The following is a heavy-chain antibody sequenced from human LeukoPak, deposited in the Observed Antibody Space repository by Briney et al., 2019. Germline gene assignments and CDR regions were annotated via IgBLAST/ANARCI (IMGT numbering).Heavy chain of an antibody. Sequence: SETLSLTCTVSGGSISSSSYYWGWIRQPPGTGLEWIGSIYYSGSTYYNPSLKSRVTISVDTSKNQISLKLSSVTAADTAVYYCARHGTAAGNYYYYYYGMDVWGQGTTVTVSS. D-gene: IGHD6-13*01. CDR2: IYYSGST. CDR1: GGSISSSSYY. CDR3: ARHGTAAGNYYYYYYGMDV. J-gene: IGHJ6*02. V-gene: IGHV4-39*01.